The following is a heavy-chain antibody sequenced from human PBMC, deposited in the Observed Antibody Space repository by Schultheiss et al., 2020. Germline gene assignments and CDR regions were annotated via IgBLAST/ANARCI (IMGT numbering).Heavy chain of an antibody. V-gene: IGHV3-33*05. D-gene: IGHD6-6*01. Sequence: GGSLRLSCAASGFTFSSYGIHWVRQAPGKGLEWVAVISGDGKIAFYSDSVKGRFTISRDNSKNTLYLQMNSLRAEDTAVYYCAKDLSSSNSGYYYYGMDVWGKGTTVTVSS. CDR2: ISGDGKIA. CDR1: GFTFSSYG. CDR3: AKDLSSSNSGYYYYGMDV. J-gene: IGHJ6*04.